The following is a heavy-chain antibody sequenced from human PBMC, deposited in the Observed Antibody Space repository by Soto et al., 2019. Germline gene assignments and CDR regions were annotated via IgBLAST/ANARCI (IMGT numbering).Heavy chain of an antibody. CDR1: GYTFTSYA. V-gene: IGHV1-3*01. CDR2: INAGNGNT. Sequence: ASVKVSCKASGYTFTSYAMHWARQAPGQRLEWMGWINAGNGNTKYSQKFQGRVTITRDTSASTAYMELSSLRSEDTAVYYCASDYYDSSGPGAFDYWGQGTLVTVSS. CDR3: ASDYYDSSGPGAFDY. J-gene: IGHJ4*02. D-gene: IGHD3-22*01.